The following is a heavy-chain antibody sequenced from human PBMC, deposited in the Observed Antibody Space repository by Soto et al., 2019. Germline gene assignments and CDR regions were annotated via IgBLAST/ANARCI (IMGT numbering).Heavy chain of an antibody. CDR1: GGSFSGYY. V-gene: IGHV4-34*01. D-gene: IGHD4-17*01. Sequence: QVQLQQWGAGLLKPSETLSLTCAVYGGSFSGYYWSWIRQPPGKGLEWIGEIKHSGSTNYNPSLKSRVTISVDTSKNQFSLKLSSVTAADTAVYYCATNDYGDSPDYWGQGTLVTVSS. CDR2: IKHSGST. J-gene: IGHJ4*02. CDR3: ATNDYGDSPDY.